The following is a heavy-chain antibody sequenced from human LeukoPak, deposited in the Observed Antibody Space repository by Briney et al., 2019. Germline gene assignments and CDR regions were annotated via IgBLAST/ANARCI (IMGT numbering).Heavy chain of an antibody. CDR2: MSGSGDRT. CDR3: AKGELLLSASDY. J-gene: IGHJ4*02. CDR1: GFTFNSYA. D-gene: IGHD2-15*01. Sequence: GGSLRLSCAASGFTFNSYAMTWVRQTPGKGLEWVSGMSGSGDRTYYADSVKGRFTTSRDNSKNTLYLQMSSLRAEDTAVYYCAKGELLLSASDYWGQGTLDTVSS. V-gene: IGHV3-23*01.